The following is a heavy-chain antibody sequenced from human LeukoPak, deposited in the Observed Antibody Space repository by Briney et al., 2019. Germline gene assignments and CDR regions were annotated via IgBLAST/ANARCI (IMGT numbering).Heavy chain of an antibody. CDR3: ATGTLYDLLPF. CDR2: FDPGSSDN. J-gene: IGHJ1*01. CDR1: GYSITEFT. D-gene: IGHD3-9*01. Sequence: AVMVSCKVAGYSITEFTRHWVRQPRGKGVEWMRSFDPGSSDNIYEQKYQDRVTITEDTYTDTAYLELSSLSSEDTVLYYCATGTLYDLLPFWGQGTLDTVSS. V-gene: IGHV1-24*01.